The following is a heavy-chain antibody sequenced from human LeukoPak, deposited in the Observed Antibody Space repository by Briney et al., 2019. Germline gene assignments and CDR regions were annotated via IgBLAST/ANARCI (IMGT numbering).Heavy chain of an antibody. Sequence: ASVKVSCKASGYRFTGFHMHWVRQAPGQGLEWMGWIDSNSGGTSYAQTFQGRVTMTRDTSISTAYMKLSAISSDDTAVGYCARLGNVYGDYYFDYWGQGTLVTVSS. CDR1: GYRFTGFH. J-gene: IGHJ4*02. D-gene: IGHD4-17*01. CDR3: ARLGNVYGDYYFDY. V-gene: IGHV1-2*02. CDR2: IDSNSGGT.